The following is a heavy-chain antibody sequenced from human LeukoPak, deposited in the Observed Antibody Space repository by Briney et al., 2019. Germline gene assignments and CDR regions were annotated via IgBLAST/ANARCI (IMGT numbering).Heavy chain of an antibody. Sequence: ASVKVSCKASGYTFTGYYIHWVRQAPGQGLEWMGWINPDSGGTNYAQKFQGGVTMTRDTSISTAYMELSRLRSDDTAVYYCARDGLGGSGAFDIWDQGTMVTVSS. J-gene: IGHJ3*02. CDR3: ARDGLGGSGAFDI. CDR1: GYTFTGYY. CDR2: INPDSGGT. V-gene: IGHV1-2*02. D-gene: IGHD3-16*01.